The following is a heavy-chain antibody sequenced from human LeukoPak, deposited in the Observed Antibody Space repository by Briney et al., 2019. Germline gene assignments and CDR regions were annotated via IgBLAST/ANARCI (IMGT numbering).Heavy chain of an antibody. CDR2: IYYSGST. D-gene: IGHD1-26*01. CDR3: ATQQWELRVFQH. V-gene: IGHV4-39*07. J-gene: IGHJ1*01. CDR1: GDSISSRSYY. Sequence: PSETLSLTCTVSGDSISSRSYYWGWIRQPPGKGLEWIGSIYYSGSTYYNPSLKSRVTISVNTSKNQFSLKLSSVTAADTAVYYCATQQWELRVFQHWGQGTLVTVSS.